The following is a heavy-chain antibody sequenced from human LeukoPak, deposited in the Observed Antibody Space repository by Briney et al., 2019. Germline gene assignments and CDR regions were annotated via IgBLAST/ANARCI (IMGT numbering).Heavy chain of an antibody. D-gene: IGHD3-16*01. Sequence: GESLKISCQGSGYTFTSSWIGWVRHMPGKGLEWMGIIYPSDSDTRYSPSFQGQVTISADKSISTAYLQWSSLKASDTAIYYCAGGGGRYLSAKRSPFFDYWGQGTLVTVSS. CDR1: GYTFTSSW. CDR2: IYPSDSDT. V-gene: IGHV5-51*01. CDR3: AGGGGRYLSAKRSPFFDY. J-gene: IGHJ4*02.